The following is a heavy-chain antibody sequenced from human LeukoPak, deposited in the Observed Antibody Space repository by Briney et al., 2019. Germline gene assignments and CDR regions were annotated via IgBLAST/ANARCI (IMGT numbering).Heavy chain of an antibody. V-gene: IGHV3-23*01. CDR3: ATDATPRNSIWDYFGK. CDR2: IGGPTET. J-gene: IGHJ4*02. CDR1: GFSFDICA. D-gene: IGHD4-23*01. Sequence: GSLRVSCVASGFSFDICAMSWVRQAPGKGPEWVSSIGGPTETFYADSVKGRFTVSRDNSQNTLYLQMNSLRAEDTAVYYCATDATPRNSIWDYFGKWGQGALVTVST.